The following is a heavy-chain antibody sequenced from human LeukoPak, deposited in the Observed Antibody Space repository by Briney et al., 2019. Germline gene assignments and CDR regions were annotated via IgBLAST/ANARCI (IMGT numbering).Heavy chain of an antibody. CDR3: ARDLSGYSYGSHYYYYYGMDV. Sequence: SETLSLTCTVSGGSISSYYWSWIRQPPGKGLEWIGYIYYSGSTNYNPSLKSRVTISVDASKNQFSLKLSSVTAADTAVYYCARDLSGYSYGSHYYYYYGMDVWGQGTTVTVSS. CDR1: GGSISSYY. V-gene: IGHV4-59*12. CDR2: IYYSGST. J-gene: IGHJ6*02. D-gene: IGHD5-18*01.